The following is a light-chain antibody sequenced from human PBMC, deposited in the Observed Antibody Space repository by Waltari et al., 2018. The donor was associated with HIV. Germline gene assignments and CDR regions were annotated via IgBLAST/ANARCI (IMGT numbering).Light chain of an antibody. CDR3: SSYAATTTIL. Sequence: QSVLTQPASVSGSPGQSIPISCTRTNSDVGAYDYVPWYHQYPGKAPTLLIYEVTIRSPGISYRFSGSKSGNTASMTISGLQPEDEAHYYCSSYAATTTILFGGGTRLTVL. J-gene: IGLJ3*02. CDR1: NSDVGAYDY. CDR2: EVT. V-gene: IGLV2-14*01.